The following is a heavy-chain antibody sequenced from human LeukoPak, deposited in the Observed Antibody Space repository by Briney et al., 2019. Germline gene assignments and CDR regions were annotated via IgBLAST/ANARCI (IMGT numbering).Heavy chain of an antibody. CDR1: GYSISGGYY. CDR2: IYHSGST. CDR3: ARLKNYYYYYMHV. Sequence: PSETLSLTCAVSGYSISGGYYCGWIRQPPGKGLEWIGSIYHSGSTYYNPSLKSRVTISVDTSKNQFSLKLSSVTAADTAVYYCARLKNYYYYYMHVWGKGTTVTVSS. V-gene: IGHV4-38-2*01. J-gene: IGHJ6*03.